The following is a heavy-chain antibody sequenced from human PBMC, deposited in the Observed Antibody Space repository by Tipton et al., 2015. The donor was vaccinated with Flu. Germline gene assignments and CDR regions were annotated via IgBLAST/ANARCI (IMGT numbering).Heavy chain of an antibody. J-gene: IGHJ5*02. V-gene: IGHV1-18*01. D-gene: IGHD5-12*01. CDR1: GYTFTSYG. CDR3: ARGSGYAGDH. Sequence: QVQLVQSGAEVRKPGASVKVSCKASGYTFTSYGISWVRQAPGQGLEWMGWISGYNDNARYEQRFQDRVTMTTDTSTNTVYMELRSLRTDDTAVYYCARGSGYAGDHWGQGTLVTVSS. CDR2: ISGYNDNA.